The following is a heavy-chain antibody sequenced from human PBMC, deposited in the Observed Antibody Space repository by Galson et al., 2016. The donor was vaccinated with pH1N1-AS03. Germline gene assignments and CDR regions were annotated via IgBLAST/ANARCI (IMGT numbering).Heavy chain of an antibody. CDR1: GFTFSDVW. J-gene: IGHJ3*02. D-gene: IGHD3-22*01. CDR2: IKRKTDGGTT. Sequence: SLRLSCAASGFTFSDVWMCWVRQAPGKGLEWVGRIKRKTDGGTTDYAAPVKARFNISRDDSKNTLYLQMNTLKSEDTAVYYCRVVAENDAFDMWGQGTMVTVSS. CDR3: RVVAENDAFDM. V-gene: IGHV3-15*01.